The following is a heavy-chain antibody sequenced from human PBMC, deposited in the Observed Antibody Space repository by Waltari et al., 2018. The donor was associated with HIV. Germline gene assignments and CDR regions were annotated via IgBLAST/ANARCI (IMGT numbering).Heavy chain of an antibody. CDR2: IYTSRST. V-gene: IGHV4-61*02. J-gene: IGHJ4*02. CDR3: ARATGDSPFDY. CDR1: GGSISSGSYY. Sequence: TCTVSGGSISSGSYYWSWIRQPAGKGLEWIGRIYTSRSTNYNPSLKSRVTISVDTSKNQLSLKLSSVTAADTAVYYCARATGDSPFDYWGQGTLVTVSP. D-gene: IGHD4-17*01.